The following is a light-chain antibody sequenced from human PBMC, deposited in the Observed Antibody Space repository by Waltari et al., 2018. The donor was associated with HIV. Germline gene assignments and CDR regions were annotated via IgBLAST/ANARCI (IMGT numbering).Light chain of an antibody. V-gene: IGLV3-21*04. CDR3: QVWDSSSDHWV. Sequence: SYVLTQPPSVSVAPGKTARITCGGNNIGSKSVHWYQQKPGQAPVLVIYYDSDRPSWIPDRFSGSNSGNTATLTISRVDAGDEADYYCQVWDSSSDHWVFGVGTKLTVL. CDR1: NIGSKS. CDR2: YDS. J-gene: IGLJ3*02.